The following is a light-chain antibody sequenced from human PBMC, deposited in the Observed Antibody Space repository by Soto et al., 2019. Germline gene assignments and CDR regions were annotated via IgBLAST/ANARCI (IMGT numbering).Light chain of an antibody. V-gene: IGLV2-14*01. J-gene: IGLJ1*01. CDR2: EVS. CDR1: SSDVGGYNY. Sequence: QSALTQPASVSGSPGQSITISCTGTSSDVGGYNYVSWYQQHPGKAPKLMIYEVSNRPSGVSNRFSGSKSGNTASLTISGLQAEDEADYYCSSYTSSSHGFGTGTKLTVL. CDR3: SSYTSSSHG.